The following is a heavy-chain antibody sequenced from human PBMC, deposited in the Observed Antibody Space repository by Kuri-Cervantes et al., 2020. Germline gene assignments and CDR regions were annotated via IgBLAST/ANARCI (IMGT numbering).Heavy chain of an antibody. Sequence: ASVKVSCKASGYTFATYGISWVRKAPGQGLEWMGWISAHNGDTNYAQKLQGRVTMTTDTSTSTAYMELRSLRSDDTAVYYCARQFYGSGPFDPWGQGTLVTVSS. CDR2: ISAHNGDT. D-gene: IGHD3-10*01. V-gene: IGHV1-18*01. CDR1: GYTFATYG. CDR3: ARQFYGSGPFDP. J-gene: IGHJ5*02.